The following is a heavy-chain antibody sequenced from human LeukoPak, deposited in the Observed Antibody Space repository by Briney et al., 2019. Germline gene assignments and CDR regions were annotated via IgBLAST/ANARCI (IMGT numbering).Heavy chain of an antibody. Sequence: PGGSLRLSCAASGLTGSHNYVSWVRQAPGKGLEWVSAIHTSGDTCYADSVKGRFTISRDNAKNSLYLQMNSLRVEDTAVYYCARLGLEVGGPNWFDPWGQGTLVTVSS. CDR1: GLTGSHNY. J-gene: IGHJ5*02. CDR3: ARLGLEVGGPNWFDP. D-gene: IGHD1-1*01. CDR2: IHTSGDT. V-gene: IGHV3-53*01.